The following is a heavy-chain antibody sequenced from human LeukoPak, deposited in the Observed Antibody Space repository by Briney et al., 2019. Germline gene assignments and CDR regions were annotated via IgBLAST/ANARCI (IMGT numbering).Heavy chain of an antibody. D-gene: IGHD1-26*01. J-gene: IGHJ4*02. CDR1: GFTVSSNY. CDR3: ASSVRGATEYYFDY. V-gene: IGHV3-53*01. CDR2: IYSGGST. Sequence: GGPLRLSCAASGFTVSSNYMSWVRQAPGKGLEWVSVIYSGGSTYYADSVKGRFTISRDNSKNTLYLQMNGLRAEDTAVYYCASSVRGATEYYFDYWGQGTLVTVSS.